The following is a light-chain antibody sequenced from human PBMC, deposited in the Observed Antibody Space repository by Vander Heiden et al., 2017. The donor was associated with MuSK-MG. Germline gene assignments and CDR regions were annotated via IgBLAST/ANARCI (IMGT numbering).Light chain of an antibody. CDR2: EGS. CDR1: SSDVGSYNL. CDR3: CSYAGSSTWV. V-gene: IGLV2-23*01. J-gene: IGLJ3*02. Sequence: SPLTQPASVSGSPGQSITISCTGTSSDVGSYNLVSWYQQHPGKAPKLMIYEGSKRPSGVSNRFSGSKSGNTASLTISGLQAEDEADYYCCSYAGSSTWVFGGGTKLTVL.